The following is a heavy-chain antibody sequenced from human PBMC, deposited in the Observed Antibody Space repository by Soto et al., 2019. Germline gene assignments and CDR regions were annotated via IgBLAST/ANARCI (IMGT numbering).Heavy chain of an antibody. D-gene: IGHD4-17*01. J-gene: IGHJ4*02. Sequence: QVQLVESGGGVVQPGRSLRLSCAASGFTFSSYGMHWVRQAPGKGLEWVAVISYDGSNKYYADSVKGRFTISRDNSKNTLYLQMNSLRAEDTAVYYCAKSYYGVHGYFDYWGQGTLVTVSS. CDR3: AKSYYGVHGYFDY. CDR1: GFTFSSYG. CDR2: ISYDGSNK. V-gene: IGHV3-30*18.